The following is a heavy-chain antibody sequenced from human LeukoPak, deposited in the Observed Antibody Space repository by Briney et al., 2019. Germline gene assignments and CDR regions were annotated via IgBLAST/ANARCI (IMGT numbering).Heavy chain of an antibody. CDR2: ISGSGGTT. D-gene: IGHD1-7*01. CDR1: GFTFSSYA. V-gene: IGHV3-23*01. Sequence: GSLRLSCAASGFTFSSYAMSWVRQAPGKGPEWVSAISGSGGTTFYAASVKGRFTISRDNSKNTLSLQMSSLRAEDTAVYYCAKAWPELRDEYWGQGTLVTVSS. J-gene: IGHJ4*02. CDR3: AKAWPELRDEY.